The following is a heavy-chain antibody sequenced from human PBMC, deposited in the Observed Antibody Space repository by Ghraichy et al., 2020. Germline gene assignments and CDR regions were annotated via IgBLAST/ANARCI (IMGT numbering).Heavy chain of an antibody. CDR1: GFTFSTYA. CDR2: ISGSGGST. D-gene: IGHD3-22*01. V-gene: IGHV3-23*01. J-gene: IGHJ4*02. Sequence: LTCAASGFTFSTYAMSWVRQAPGKGLEWVSAISGSGGSTYYADSVKGRFTISRDNSKNTLYLQMNSLRGEDTAVYYCAKDVTYYYDSSGYFYRGQGTLVTVSS. CDR3: AKDVTYYYDSSGYFY.